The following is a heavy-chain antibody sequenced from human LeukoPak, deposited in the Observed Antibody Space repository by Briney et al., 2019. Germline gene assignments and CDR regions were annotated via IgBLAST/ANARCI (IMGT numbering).Heavy chain of an antibody. CDR2: IYYSGST. D-gene: IGHD3-10*01. Sequence: SETLSLTCTVSGGSISSGSYYWSWIRQPPGKGLEWIGYIYYSGSTYYNPSLKSRVTISVDTSKNQFSLKLSSVTAADTAVYYCARVSMVRRVIITYYFDYWGQGTLVTVSS. J-gene: IGHJ4*02. V-gene: IGHV4-30-4*01. CDR3: ARVSMVRRVIITYYFDY. CDR1: GGSISSGSYY.